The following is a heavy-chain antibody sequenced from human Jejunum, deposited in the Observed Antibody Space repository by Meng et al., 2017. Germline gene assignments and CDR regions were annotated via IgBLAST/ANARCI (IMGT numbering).Heavy chain of an antibody. J-gene: IGHJ4*02. Sequence: TSQFFGPRLGNHTQTLPLPCTFSGFSLSIRRWGLCWIRQPPGKGLECLALIYWGDDKRYHPPLKSSLTITNDSHKNYVVLTMTSMDPVDTAKYYCAHPDVLTGYGNFDYWGQGTLVTVSS. CDR1: GFSLSIRRWG. D-gene: IGHD3-9*01. V-gene: IGHV2-5*02. CDR3: AHPDVLTGYGNFDY. CDR2: IYWGDDK.